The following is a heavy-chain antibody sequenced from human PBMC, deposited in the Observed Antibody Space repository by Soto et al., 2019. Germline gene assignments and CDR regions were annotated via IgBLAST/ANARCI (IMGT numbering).Heavy chain of an antibody. D-gene: IGHD6-13*01. CDR2: ISYDGSNK. CDR3: AREQQQLEH. V-gene: IGHV3-30-3*01. CDR1: GFTFSSYA. Sequence: QVQLVESGGGVVQPGRSLRLSCAASGFTFSSYAMHWVRQAPGKGLEWVAVISYDGSNKYYADSVKGRFTISRDNSKNTLYLQMNSLRAEDTAVYYCAREQQQLEHWGQGTLVTVSS. J-gene: IGHJ4*02.